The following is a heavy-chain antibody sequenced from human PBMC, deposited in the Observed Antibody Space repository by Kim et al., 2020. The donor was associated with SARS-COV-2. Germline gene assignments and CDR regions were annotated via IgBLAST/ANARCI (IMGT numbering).Heavy chain of an antibody. CDR3: ARDGSLGVRFLEWLSHDAFDI. CDR2: IWYDGSNK. Sequence: GGSLRLSCAASGFTFSSYGMHWVRQAPGKGLEWVAVIWYDGSNKYYADSVKGRFTISRDNSKNTLYLQMNSLRAEDTAVYYCARDGSLGVRFLEWLSHDAFDIWGQGTMVTVSS. V-gene: IGHV3-33*01. D-gene: IGHD3-3*01. J-gene: IGHJ3*02. CDR1: GFTFSSYG.